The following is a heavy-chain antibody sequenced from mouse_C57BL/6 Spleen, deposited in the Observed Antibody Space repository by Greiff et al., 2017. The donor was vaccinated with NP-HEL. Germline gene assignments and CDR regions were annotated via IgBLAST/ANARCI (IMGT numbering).Heavy chain of an antibody. J-gene: IGHJ4*01. V-gene: IGHV1-7*01. Sequence: QVQLQQSGAELAKPGASVKLSCKASGYTFTSYWMHWVKQRPGQGLEWIGYINPSSGYTKYNQKFKDKATLTADKSSSTAYMQLNSLTYEDSAVYYCARSLYDYYYAMDYWGQGTSVTVSS. CDR3: ARSLYDYYYAMDY. CDR2: INPSSGYT. CDR1: GYTFTSYW. D-gene: IGHD2-4*01.